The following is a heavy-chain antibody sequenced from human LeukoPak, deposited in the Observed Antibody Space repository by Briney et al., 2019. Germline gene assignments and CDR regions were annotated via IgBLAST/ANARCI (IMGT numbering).Heavy chain of an antibody. CDR3: AKDRGDFPPYFDY. D-gene: IGHD2-21*02. CDR1: GFTFSSYS. V-gene: IGHV3-21*06. J-gene: IGHJ4*02. Sequence: GGSLRLSCAASGFTFSSYSMNWVRQAPGKGLEWVSSISSSSSYIYYADSVKGRFTISRDNAKNSLYLQMNSLRAEDTAVYYCAKDRGDFPPYFDYWGQGTLVTVSS. CDR2: ISSSSSYI.